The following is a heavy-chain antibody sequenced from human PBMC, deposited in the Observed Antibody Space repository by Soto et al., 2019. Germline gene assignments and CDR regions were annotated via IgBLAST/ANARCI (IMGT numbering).Heavy chain of an antibody. J-gene: IGHJ5*01. V-gene: IGHV4-4*07. D-gene: IGHD2-2*01. Sequence: PSDTLSLTCTVSGGSISSYYWSWIRQPDGKGLEWIGRIYTSGSTNYNPSLKSRVTMSVDTSKNQFSLKLSSVTAADTAVYYCARVRLRYCSSTSCPHVNWFDSWGQGTLVTVSS. CDR2: IYTSGST. CDR3: ARVRLRYCSSTSCPHVNWFDS. CDR1: GGSISSYY.